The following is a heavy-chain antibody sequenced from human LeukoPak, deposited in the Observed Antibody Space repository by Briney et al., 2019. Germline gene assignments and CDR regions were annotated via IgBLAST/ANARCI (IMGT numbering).Heavy chain of an antibody. V-gene: IGHV1-18*01. CDR3: ARGHCSSTSCYRGVDY. CDR1: GHTFTSYG. J-gene: IGHJ4*02. D-gene: IGHD2-2*01. CDR2: ISAYNGDT. Sequence: ASVRVSCKASGHTFTSYGISWVRQAPGQGLEWMGWISAYNGDTNYAQKFQGRVTMTTDTSTSTAYMELRSLRSDDTAVYYCARGHCSSTSCYRGVDYWGQGTLVTVSS.